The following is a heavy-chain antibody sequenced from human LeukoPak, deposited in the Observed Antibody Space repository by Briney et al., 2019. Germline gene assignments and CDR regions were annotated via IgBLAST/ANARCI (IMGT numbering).Heavy chain of an antibody. CDR3: ARVVAATHDY. D-gene: IGHD2-15*01. CDR2: ISINGGSA. CDR1: AFTFSTYA. J-gene: IGHJ4*02. Sequence: PGGSLRLSCAASAFTFSTYAMHWVRQAPRKGLEYVSAISINGGSAYYANSVTGRFTISRDNSKNTLYLQMGSLRADDMTVYYCARVVAATHDYWGQGTLVTVSS. V-gene: IGHV3-64*01.